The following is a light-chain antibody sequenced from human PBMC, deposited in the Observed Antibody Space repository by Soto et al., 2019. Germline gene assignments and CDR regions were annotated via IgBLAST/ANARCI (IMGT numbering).Light chain of an antibody. CDR3: QRYYSYPTT. CDR2: AAS. V-gene: IGKV1-8*01. CDR1: QGISSY. Sequence: AIRMTQSPSSFSASTGDRVTITCRASQGISSYLAWYQQTPGKAPKLLIYAASTLQSGVPSRFSGSGSGTDFILTISCLQSEDFATDYCQRYYSYPTTMGHGTKLEIK. J-gene: IGKJ2*01.